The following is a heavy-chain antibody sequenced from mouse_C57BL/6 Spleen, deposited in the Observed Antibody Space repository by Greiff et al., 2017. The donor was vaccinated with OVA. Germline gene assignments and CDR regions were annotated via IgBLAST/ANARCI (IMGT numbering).Heavy chain of an antibody. CDR1: GYTFTSYW. CDR3: AREGRNYAMDY. D-gene: IGHD3-3*01. Sequence: QVQLQQPGAELVKPGASVKLSCKASGYTFTSYWMHWVKQRPGQGLEWIGMIHPNSGSTNYNEKFKSKATLTVDKSSSTAYMQLSSLTSEDSAVYYCAREGRNYAMDYWGQGTSVTGSS. J-gene: IGHJ4*01. V-gene: IGHV1-64*01. CDR2: IHPNSGST.